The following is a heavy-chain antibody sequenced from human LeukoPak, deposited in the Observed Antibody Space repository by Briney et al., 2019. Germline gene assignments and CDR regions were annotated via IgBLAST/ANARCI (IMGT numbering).Heavy chain of an antibody. D-gene: IGHD7-27*01. Sequence: PSETLSLTCTVSGDSISSYFWSWIRQPPGKGLECIGYIFYSGSTNYNPSLKSRVTISLDTSKNHFSLKLSSVTAADAAVYYCARGGVLGQSAFDIWSQGTVVTVSS. CDR3: ARGGVLGQSAFDI. CDR1: GDSISSYF. J-gene: IGHJ3*02. CDR2: IFYSGST. V-gene: IGHV4-59*01.